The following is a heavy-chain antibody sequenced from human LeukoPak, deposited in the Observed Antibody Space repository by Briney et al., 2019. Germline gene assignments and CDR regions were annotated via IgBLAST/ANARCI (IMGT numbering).Heavy chain of an antibody. CDR2: INPNSGGT. Sequence: ASVKVSCKASGYTFTGYYLHWVRQAPGQGLEWMGWINPNSGGTNYAQKFQGRVTMTRDTSISTAYMELSRLRSDDTAVYYCARDRPRSGITMVRGVSNWFDPWGQGTLVTVS. CDR3: ARDRPRSGITMVRGVSNWFDP. CDR1: GYTFTGYY. V-gene: IGHV1-2*02. J-gene: IGHJ5*02. D-gene: IGHD3-10*01.